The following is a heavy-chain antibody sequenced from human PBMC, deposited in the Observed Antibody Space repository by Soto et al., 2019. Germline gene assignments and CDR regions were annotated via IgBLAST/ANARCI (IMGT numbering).Heavy chain of an antibody. CDR1: GGSISSGGYY. V-gene: IGHV4-31*03. CDR3: ARDSESKGYSGFYFDY. Sequence: SETLSLTCTVSGGSISSGGYYWSWIRQHPGKGLEWIGYIYYSGSTYYNPSLKSRVTISVDTSKNQFSLKLSSVTAADTAVYYCARDSESKGYSGFYFDYWGQGTLVTVSS. D-gene: IGHD5-12*01. J-gene: IGHJ4*02. CDR2: IYYSGST.